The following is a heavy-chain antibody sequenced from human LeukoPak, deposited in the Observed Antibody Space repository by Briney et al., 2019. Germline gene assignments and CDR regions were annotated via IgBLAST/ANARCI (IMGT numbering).Heavy chain of an antibody. V-gene: IGHV3-33*01. CDR1: GFTFSAYG. CDR3: ARWSQYSGGGWYELDY. J-gene: IGHJ4*02. CDR2: IWHDGSNE. D-gene: IGHD6-19*01. Sequence: GGSLRLSCAASGFTFSAYGMHWVRQAPGKGPEWVAPIWHDGSNENYADSVRGRFTISRDNSKNTLYLQINSPRADDTAVYYCARWSQYSGGGWYELDYWGQGTRVTVSS.